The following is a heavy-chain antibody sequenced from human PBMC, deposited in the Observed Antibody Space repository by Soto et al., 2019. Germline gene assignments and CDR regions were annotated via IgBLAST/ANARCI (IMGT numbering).Heavy chain of an antibody. J-gene: IGHJ6*02. CDR3: ARGYSGGYYYAMDV. D-gene: IGHD4-4*01. CDR2: IIPMYNKP. CDR1: GGTFTTYA. V-gene: IGHV1-69*01. Sequence: QVQLVQSGAEVKKPGSSVRVSCQASGGTFTTYAFNWVRQAPGQGLEWMGGIIPMYNKPNYAPNFLGRVTISAVPSTSTAYMELTTRRSEDTAVYFCARGYSGGYYYAMDVWGQGTTVTVSS.